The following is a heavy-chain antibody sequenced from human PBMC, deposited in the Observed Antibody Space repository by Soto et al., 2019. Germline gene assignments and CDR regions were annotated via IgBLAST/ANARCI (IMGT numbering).Heavy chain of an antibody. V-gene: IGHV3-23*01. CDR3: AKDSKSVEVSAARVYGMDV. D-gene: IGHD2-2*01. CDR2: ISGSGGST. Sequence: GGSLRLSCAGAGFTFRSFAMRWVRQAPGKGLERLSAISGSGGSTYYADSVKCRSTISRDNSKNTLYLEMSSLRAEDTAVYYCAKDSKSVEVSAARVYGMDVWDPETKVTVSS. J-gene: IGHJ6*02. CDR1: GFTFRSFA.